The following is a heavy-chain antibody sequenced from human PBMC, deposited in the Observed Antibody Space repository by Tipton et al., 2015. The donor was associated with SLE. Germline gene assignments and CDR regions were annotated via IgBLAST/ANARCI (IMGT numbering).Heavy chain of an antibody. V-gene: IGHV4-59*01. J-gene: IGHJ4*02. CDR3: ARRFRDSYYFDY. Sequence: LRLSCTVSGGSINNFYWSWLRQPPGKGLEWIGYIYYSETTNYNPSLKSRVTISVDTSKNQFSLRLRSVTAADTAVYYCARRFRDSYYFDYWGQGTLVTVSS. CDR1: GGSINNFY. D-gene: IGHD3-16*01. CDR2: IYYSETT.